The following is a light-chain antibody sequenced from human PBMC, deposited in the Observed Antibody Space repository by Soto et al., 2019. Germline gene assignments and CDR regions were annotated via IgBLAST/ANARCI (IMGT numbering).Light chain of an antibody. CDR3: CSYAGSYTHV. CDR1: SSDVGGYNF. CDR2: DVS. J-gene: IGLJ1*01. Sequence: QSALTQPRSVSGSPGQSVTISCTGTSSDVGGYNFVSWYQQHPDRAPKLMIYDVSQRPSGVPDRFSGSKSGNTASLTISGLQAEDEADYYCCSYAGSYTHVFGTGTKLTVL. V-gene: IGLV2-11*01.